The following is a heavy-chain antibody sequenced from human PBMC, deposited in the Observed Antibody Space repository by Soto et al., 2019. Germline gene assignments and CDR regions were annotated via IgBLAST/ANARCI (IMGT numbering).Heavy chain of an antibody. CDR1: GFTFSSYA. D-gene: IGHD2-15*01. CDR3: AKDQDIVVVVAAAPTKLRGPLDY. V-gene: IGHV3-23*01. J-gene: IGHJ4*02. Sequence: PGGSLRLSCAASGFTFSSYAMSWVRQAPGKGLEWVSAISGSGGSTYYADSVKGRFTISRDNSKNTLYLQMNSLRAEDTAVYYCAKDQDIVVVVAAAPTKLRGPLDYWGQGTLVTVSS. CDR2: ISGSGGST.